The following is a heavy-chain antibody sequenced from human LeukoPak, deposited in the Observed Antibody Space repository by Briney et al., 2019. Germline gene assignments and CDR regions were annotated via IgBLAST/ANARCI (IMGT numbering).Heavy chain of an antibody. D-gene: IGHD6-6*01. CDR1: SGSFSGYY. CDR3: ARRSHYSTSSGASG. Sequence: SETLSLTCAVYSGSFSGYYWNWIRQPPGKGLEWLGEIYHSGSTNYNPSLKNRVTISVDTSKNQFSLKLRSVTAADTAVYYCARRSHYSTSSGASGWGQGTLVTVSS. J-gene: IGHJ4*02. CDR2: IYHSGST. V-gene: IGHV4-34*01.